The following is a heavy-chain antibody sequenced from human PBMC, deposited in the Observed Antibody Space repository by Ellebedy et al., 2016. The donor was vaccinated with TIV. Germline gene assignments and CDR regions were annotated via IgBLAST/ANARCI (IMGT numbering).Heavy chain of an antibody. J-gene: IGHJ4*02. V-gene: IGHV1-8*01. Sequence: AASVKVSCKASGYTFASYDINWVRQANGQGLEWMGWMNPKSGNTGYAQKFQGRVTMTRNTSIRTAFMELSSLRSEDTAVYYCARGRRDNWSSYLFDHWGQGTLVPVSS. CDR2: MNPKSGNT. D-gene: IGHD1-1*01. CDR1: GYTFASYD. CDR3: ARGRRDNWSSYLFDH.